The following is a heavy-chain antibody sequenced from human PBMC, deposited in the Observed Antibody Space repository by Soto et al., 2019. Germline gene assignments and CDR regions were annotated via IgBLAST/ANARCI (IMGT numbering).Heavy chain of an antibody. D-gene: IGHD5-18*01. V-gene: IGHV3-15*01. Sequence: NPGGSLRLSCAASGFTFSNAWMSWVRQAPGKGLEWVGRIKSKTDGGTTDYAAPVKGRFTISRDDSKNTLYLQMNSLKTEDTAVYYCTSYMTPDAFDIWGQGTMVTVSS. CDR2: IKSKTDGGTT. CDR3: TSYMTPDAFDI. J-gene: IGHJ3*02. CDR1: GFTFSNAW.